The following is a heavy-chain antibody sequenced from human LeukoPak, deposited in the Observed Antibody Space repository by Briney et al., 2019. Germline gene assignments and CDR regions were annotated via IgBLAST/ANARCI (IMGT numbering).Heavy chain of an antibody. D-gene: IGHD6-13*01. CDR2: ISSSGSTI. V-gene: IGHV3-11*04. J-gene: IGHJ4*02. CDR1: GFTFSDYY. CDR3: ARDLPRIAAAGTTGGFDY. Sequence: GGSLRLSCAASGFTFSDYYMSWIRQAPGKGLEWVSYISSSGSTIYYADSVKGRFTISRDNAKNSLYLQMNNLRAEDTAVYYCARDLPRIAAAGTTGGFDYWGQGTLVTVSS.